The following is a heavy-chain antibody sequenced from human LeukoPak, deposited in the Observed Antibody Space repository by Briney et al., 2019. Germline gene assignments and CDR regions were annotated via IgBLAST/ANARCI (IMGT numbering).Heavy chain of an antibody. J-gene: IGHJ5*02. CDR3: ARSSGSTSFWFDP. Sequence: PSETLSLTCAVYGGSFSGYYWSLIRHPPGKGLEWIGEITHSGSTNYNPSLKIRVTISVDTSKNQFSLKLSSVTAADTAVYYCARSSGSTSFWFDPWGQGTLVTVSS. V-gene: IGHV4-34*01. CDR2: ITHSGST. D-gene: IGHD2-2*01. CDR1: GGSFSGYY.